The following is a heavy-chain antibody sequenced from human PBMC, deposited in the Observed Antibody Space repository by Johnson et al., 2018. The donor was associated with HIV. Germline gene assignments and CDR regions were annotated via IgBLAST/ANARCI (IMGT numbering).Heavy chain of an antibody. CDR1: GFTFDDYA. J-gene: IGHJ3*02. CDR2: ISWNSGSI. V-gene: IGHV3-9*01. Sequence: VQLVESGGGVVQPGRSLRLSCAASGFTFDDYAMHWVRQAPGKGLEWVSGISWNSGSIGYADSVKGRFTISRDNAKNSLYLQMNSLRAEDTAVYYCARDQFYSSSWYDTFDIWGQGTMVTVSS. D-gene: IGHD6-13*01. CDR3: ARDQFYSSSWYDTFDI.